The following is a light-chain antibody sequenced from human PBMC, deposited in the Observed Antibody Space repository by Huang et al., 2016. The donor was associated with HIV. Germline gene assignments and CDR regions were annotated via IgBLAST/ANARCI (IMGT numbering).Light chain of an antibody. J-gene: IGKJ5*01. CDR3: QQYYDWPPIT. Sequence: EIVMTQSPATLSLSPGETATLSCRASQSLDTLLAWSQQAPGQAPRLLGPGISVRATGVPARFSASGSGTEFTLTISGVQSEDFGVYYCQQYYDWPPITFGQGTRLEI. CDR2: GIS. V-gene: IGKV3-15*01. CDR1: QSLDTL.